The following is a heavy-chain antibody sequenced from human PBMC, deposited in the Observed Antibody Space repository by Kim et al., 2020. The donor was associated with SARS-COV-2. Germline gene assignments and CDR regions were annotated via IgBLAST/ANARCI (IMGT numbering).Heavy chain of an antibody. CDR3: ARPGRSSGWYYY. Sequence: SETLSLTCAVYGGSFSGYYWSWIRQPPGKGLEWIGEINHSGSTNYNPSLKSRVTISVDTSKNQFSLKLSSVTAADTAVYYCARPGRSSGWYYYWGQGTLVTVSS. D-gene: IGHD6-19*01. J-gene: IGHJ4*02. CDR1: GGSFSGYY. V-gene: IGHV4-34*01. CDR2: INHSGST.